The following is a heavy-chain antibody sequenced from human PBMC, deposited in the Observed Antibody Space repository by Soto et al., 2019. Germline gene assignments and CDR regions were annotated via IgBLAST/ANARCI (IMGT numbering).Heavy chain of an antibody. Sequence: GGSLRLSCAASGFTFSSYGMHWVRQAPGKGLEWVAVISYDGSNKYYADSVKGRFTISRDNSKNTLYLQMNSLRAEDTAVYYCAKDLAAGYGGKWAPALYYYYGMDVWGQGTTVTVSS. D-gene: IGHD4-17*01. CDR1: GFTFSSYG. V-gene: IGHV3-30*18. CDR3: AKDLAAGYGGKWAPALYYYYGMDV. CDR2: ISYDGSNK. J-gene: IGHJ6*02.